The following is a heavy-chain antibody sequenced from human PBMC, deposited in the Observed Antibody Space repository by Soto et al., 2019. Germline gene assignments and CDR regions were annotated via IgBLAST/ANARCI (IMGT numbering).Heavy chain of an antibody. J-gene: IGHJ4*02. D-gene: IGHD3-3*01. CDR2: ISYDGSNK. Sequence: GGSLRLSCAASGFTFSSYAMHWVRQAPGKGLEWVAVISYDGSNKYYADSVKGRFTISRDNSKNTLYLQMNSLRAEDTAVYYCARSVWRDPDLDYWGQGTLVTVSS. V-gene: IGHV3-30-3*01. CDR1: GFTFSSYA. CDR3: ARSVWRDPDLDY.